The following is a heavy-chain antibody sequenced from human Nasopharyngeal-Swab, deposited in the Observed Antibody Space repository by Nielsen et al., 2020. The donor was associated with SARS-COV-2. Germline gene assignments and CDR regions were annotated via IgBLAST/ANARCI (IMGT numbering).Heavy chain of an antibody. CDR3: ARHGGYCSSTSCYSSWFDP. D-gene: IGHD2-2*02. CDR1: GGSISSSSYY. Sequence: SETLSLTCTVSGGSISSSSYYWGWIRQPPGKGLEWIGSIYYSGSTYYNPSLKIRVTISVDTSKNQFSLKLSSVTAADTAVYYCARHGGYCSSTSCYSSWFDPWGQGTLVTVSS. V-gene: IGHV4-39*01. CDR2: IYYSGST. J-gene: IGHJ5*02.